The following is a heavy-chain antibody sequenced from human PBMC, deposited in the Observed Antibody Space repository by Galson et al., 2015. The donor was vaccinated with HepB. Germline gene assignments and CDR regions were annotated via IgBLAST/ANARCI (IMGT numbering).Heavy chain of an antibody. V-gene: IGHV5-51*01. Sequence: QSGAEVKKPGESLRISCQASGFSFTSYWIAWVRQLPGKGLQWMGNIYPGDSDTRYSPPFQGQVTMSADKSITTAYLQWSTLKASDTAIYYCAKSDYGGNTWYFDLWGRGTLVTVSS. J-gene: IGHJ2*01. CDR3: AKSDYGGNTWYFDL. CDR2: IYPGDSDT. D-gene: IGHD4-23*01. CDR1: GFSFTSYW.